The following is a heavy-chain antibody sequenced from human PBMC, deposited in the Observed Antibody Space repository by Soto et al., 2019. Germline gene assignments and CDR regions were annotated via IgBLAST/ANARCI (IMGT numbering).Heavy chain of an antibody. CDR3: ARPPLRYCSSTSCYY. Sequence: ASVKVSCKASGYTFTSYYMHWVRQAPGQGLEWMGIINPSGGSTSYAQKFQGRVTMTRDTSTSTVYMELSSLRSEDTAVYYCARPPLRYCSSTSCYYWGQGTLVTVSS. CDR2: INPSGGST. CDR1: GYTFTSYY. V-gene: IGHV1-46*01. J-gene: IGHJ4*02. D-gene: IGHD2-2*01.